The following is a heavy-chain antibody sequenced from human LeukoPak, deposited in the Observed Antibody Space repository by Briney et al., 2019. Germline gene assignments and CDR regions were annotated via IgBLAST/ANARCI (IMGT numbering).Heavy chain of an antibody. V-gene: IGHV3-48*04. CDR2: ISSSSTI. CDR3: ARGDYDY. CDR1: GFTFSSYS. Sequence: GGSLRLSCAASGFTFSSYSMNWVRQAPGKGLEWVSYISSSSTIYYADSVKGRFTISRDNAKNSLYLQMNSLRAEDTAVYYCARGDYDYWGQGTLVTVSS. J-gene: IGHJ4*02.